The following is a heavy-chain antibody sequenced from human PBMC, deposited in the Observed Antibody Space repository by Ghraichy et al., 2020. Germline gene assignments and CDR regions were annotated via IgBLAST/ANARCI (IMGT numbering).Heavy chain of an antibody. CDR2: ISWDGGST. J-gene: IGHJ3*02. Sequence: GGSLRLSCAASGFTFDDYAMHWVRQAPGKGLEWVSLISWDGGSTYYADSVKGRFTISRDNSKNSLYLQMNSLRAEDTALYYCAKGKGAGSSGYSAFDIWGQGKMVTVSS. CDR1: GFTFDDYA. D-gene: IGHD3-22*01. V-gene: IGHV3-43D*03. CDR3: AKGKGAGSSGYSAFDI.